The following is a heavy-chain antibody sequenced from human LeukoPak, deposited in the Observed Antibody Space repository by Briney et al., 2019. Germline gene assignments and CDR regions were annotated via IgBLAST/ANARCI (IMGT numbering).Heavy chain of an antibody. J-gene: IGHJ4*02. V-gene: IGHV4-59*12. CDR3: ARVTGRAAAVY. CDR2: IYYSGST. CDR1: GASISSYY. Sequence: PSETLSLTCTVSGASISSYYWSWIRQPPGKGLEWIGSIYYSGSTYYNPSLKSRVTISVDTSKNQFSLKLSSVTAADTAVYYCARVTGRAAAVYWGQGTLVTVSS. D-gene: IGHD6-13*01.